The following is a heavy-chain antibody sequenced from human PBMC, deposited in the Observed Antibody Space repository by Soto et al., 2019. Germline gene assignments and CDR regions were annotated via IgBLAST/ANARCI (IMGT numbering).Heavy chain of an antibody. D-gene: IGHD6-19*01. CDR1: GYSFTCYW. Sequence: GESLKISCKGSGYSFTCYWVGWVRQMPGKGLEWMGIIYPGDSDTRYSPSFQGQVTISADESISTAYLQWSSLKASDTAMYYCARQEGSSGFFGAFDIWGQGTMVTVSS. V-gene: IGHV5-51*01. CDR3: ARQEGSSGFFGAFDI. CDR2: IYPGDSDT. J-gene: IGHJ3*02.